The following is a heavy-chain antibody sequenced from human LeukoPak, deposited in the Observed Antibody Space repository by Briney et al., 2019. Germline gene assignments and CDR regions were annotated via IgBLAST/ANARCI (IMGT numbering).Heavy chain of an antibody. CDR3: AREVTGTTEYFMDV. V-gene: IGHV1-18*01. CDR2: SRTYNGNT. CDR1: GYSFTNYG. D-gene: IGHD1-1*01. J-gene: IGHJ6*03. Sequence: ASEKVSCKASGYSFTNYGISWVRQAPGQGLEWMGWSRTYNGNTNYAQKLQGRVTMTTDTSTTTAYMELRSLRSDDTAVYYCAREVTGTTEYFMDVWGKGTTVTVSS.